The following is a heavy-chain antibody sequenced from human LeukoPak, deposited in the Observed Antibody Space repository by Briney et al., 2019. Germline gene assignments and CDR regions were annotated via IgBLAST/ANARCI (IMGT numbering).Heavy chain of an antibody. CDR2: ISWNSGSI. CDR1: GFTFDDYA. J-gene: IGHJ6*03. D-gene: IGHD6-19*01. CDR3: ARATRYSSGFYYYMDV. Sequence: GGSLRLSCAASGFTFDDYAMHWVRQAPGKGLEWVSGISWNSGSIGYADSVKGRFTISRDNAKNSLYLQMNSLRAEDTALYYCARATRYSSGFYYYMDVWGKGTTVTVSS. V-gene: IGHV3-9*01.